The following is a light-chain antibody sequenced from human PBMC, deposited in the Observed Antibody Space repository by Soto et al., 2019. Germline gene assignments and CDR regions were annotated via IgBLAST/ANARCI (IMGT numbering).Light chain of an antibody. CDR1: SSDVGGYNY. J-gene: IGLJ1*01. Sequence: QSALTHPASVSGSPGQSITISCTGTSSDVGGYNYVSWYQQHPGKAPKLMIYEVSNRPSGVSNRFSGSKSGNTASLTISGLQAEDEADYYCSSYTSSSTPYYVFGTGTKVTVL. CDR2: EVS. CDR3: SSYTSSSTPYYV. V-gene: IGLV2-14*01.